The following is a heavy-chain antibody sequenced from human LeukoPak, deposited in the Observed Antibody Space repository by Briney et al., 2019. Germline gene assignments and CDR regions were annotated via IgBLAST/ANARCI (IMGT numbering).Heavy chain of an antibody. V-gene: IGHV3-7*01. CDR1: GFTFSSYW. CDR2: INQDGSEK. Sequence: GGSLRLSCAASGFTFSSYWMSWVRQAPGKGLEWVANINQDGSEKYYVDSVKGRFTISRDNAKNSLSLQMNNLRAEDSAVYYCTREFHQWLTDDAFDIWGQGTMVTVSS. J-gene: IGHJ3*02. D-gene: IGHD5-24*01. CDR3: TREFHQWLTDDAFDI.